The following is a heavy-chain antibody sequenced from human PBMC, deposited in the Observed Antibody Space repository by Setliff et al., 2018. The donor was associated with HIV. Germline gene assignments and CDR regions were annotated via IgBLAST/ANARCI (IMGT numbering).Heavy chain of an antibody. J-gene: IGHJ3*01. V-gene: IGHV4-34*01. CDR3: VRGRDFIVRHLHFTAGGAYDV. D-gene: IGHD2-21*01. CDR2: IAHSGGT. CDR1: GESMGGYF. Sequence: KPSETLSLTCAFYGESMGGYFWTWIRQSPGTGLEWLGEIAHSGGTNYKSSLKSRLTISVDPSRNQFSLRLTSVTVADTAVYYCVRGRDFIVRHLHFTAGGAYDVWGPGTLVTVS.